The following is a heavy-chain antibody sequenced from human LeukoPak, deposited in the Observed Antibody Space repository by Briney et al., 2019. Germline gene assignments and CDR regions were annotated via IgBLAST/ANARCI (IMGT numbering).Heavy chain of an antibody. V-gene: IGHV1-69*04. Sequence: SVKVSCKASGGTFSSYAISWVRQAPGQGLEWMGRIIPIFGIANYAQKFQGRVTITADKSTSTAYMELSSLRSEDTAVYYCAKKSSVVVTAGGAFDIWGQGTMVTVAS. D-gene: IGHD2-21*02. CDR1: GGTFSSYA. J-gene: IGHJ3*02. CDR2: IIPIFGIA. CDR3: AKKSSVVVTAGGAFDI.